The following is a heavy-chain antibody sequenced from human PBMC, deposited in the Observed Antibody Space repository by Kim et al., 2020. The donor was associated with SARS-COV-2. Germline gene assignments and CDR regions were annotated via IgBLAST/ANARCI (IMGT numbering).Heavy chain of an antibody. CDR2: IYYSGST. Sequence: SETLSLTCTVSGGSISSSSYYWGWIRQPPGKGLEWIGSIYYSGSTYYNPSLKSRVTISVDTSKNQFSRKLCSVTAADTAVYYCARAAPNVLLWFGESNLSYYFDYWGQGTLVTVSS. CDR1: GGSISSSSYY. CDR3: ARAAPNVLLWFGESNLSYYFDY. D-gene: IGHD3-10*01. V-gene: IGHV4-39*01. J-gene: IGHJ4*02.